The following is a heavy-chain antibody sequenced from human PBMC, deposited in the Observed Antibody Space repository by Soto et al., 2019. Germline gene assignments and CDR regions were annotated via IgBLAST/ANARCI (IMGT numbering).Heavy chain of an antibody. J-gene: IGHJ3*02. CDR1: GFTFSNAW. V-gene: IGHV3-15*01. Sequence: GSLRLSCAASGFTFSNAWMSWVRQAPGKGLEWVGRIKSKTDGGTTDYAAPVKGRFTISRDDSKNTLYLQMNSLKTEDTAVYYCTTGVPHCSGGSCYSYDAFDIWGQGTMVTVSS. CDR2: IKSKTDGGTT. CDR3: TTGVPHCSGGSCYSYDAFDI. D-gene: IGHD2-15*01.